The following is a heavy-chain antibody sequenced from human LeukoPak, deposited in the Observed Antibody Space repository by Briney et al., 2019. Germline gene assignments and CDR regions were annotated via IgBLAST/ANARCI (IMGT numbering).Heavy chain of an antibody. V-gene: IGHV3-30*01. CDR3: AREAPSSSCLDY. CDR1: GFTFSSYA. Sequence: PGRSLRLPCAASGFTFSSYAMHWVRQAPGKGLEWVAVISYDGSNKYYADSVKGRFTISRDNSKNTLYLQMNSLRAEDTAVYYCAREAPSSSCLDYWGQGTLVTVSS. J-gene: IGHJ4*02. D-gene: IGHD6-13*01. CDR2: ISYDGSNK.